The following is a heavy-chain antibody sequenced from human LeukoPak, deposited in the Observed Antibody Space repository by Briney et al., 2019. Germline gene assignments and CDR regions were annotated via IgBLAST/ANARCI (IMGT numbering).Heavy chain of an antibody. CDR3: ARLEFHAFSYYYGMDV. V-gene: IGHV1-2*02. CDR1: GYTFTGSY. Sequence: ASVKVSCKASGYTFTGSYMHWVRQAPGQGLEWMGWINPNSGGTNYAQKFQGRVTMTRDTSISTAYMELSRLRSDDTAVYYCARLEFHAFSYYYGMDVWGQGTTVTVSS. CDR2: INPNSGGT. J-gene: IGHJ6*02.